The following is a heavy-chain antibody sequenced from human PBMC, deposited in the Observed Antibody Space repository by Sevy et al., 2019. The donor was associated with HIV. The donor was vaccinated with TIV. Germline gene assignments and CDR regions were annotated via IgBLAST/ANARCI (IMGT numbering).Heavy chain of an antibody. CDR3: ALSRYDFWSGYPYYFDY. D-gene: IGHD3-3*01. V-gene: IGHV3-21*01. Sequence: GGSLRLSCAASGFTFSSYSMNWVRQAPGKGLEWVSSISSSSSYIYYADSVKGRFTISRDNAKNSLYLQMNSLRAEDTAVYYGALSRYDFWSGYPYYFDYWGQGTLVTVSS. CDR2: ISSSSSYI. J-gene: IGHJ4*02. CDR1: GFTFSSYS.